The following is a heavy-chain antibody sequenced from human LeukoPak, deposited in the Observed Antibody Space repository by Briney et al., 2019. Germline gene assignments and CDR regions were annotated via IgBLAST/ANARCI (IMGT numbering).Heavy chain of an antibody. CDR2: IYLRGSA. D-gene: IGHD4-17*01. Sequence: PSETLSLTCTVSGGSISSSNWWSWVRQPPGQGLEWIGEIYLRGSATYNPSLKSRVTISVDESKNQFSLNLNSVTAADTAVYFCAKNGAYSLDYWGPGTLVTVSS. V-gene: IGHV4-4*02. CDR3: AKNGAYSLDY. J-gene: IGHJ4*02. CDR1: GGSISSSNW.